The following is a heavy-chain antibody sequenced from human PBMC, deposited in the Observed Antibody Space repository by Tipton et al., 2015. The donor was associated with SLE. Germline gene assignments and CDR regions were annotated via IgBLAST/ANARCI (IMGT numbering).Heavy chain of an antibody. D-gene: IGHD6-13*01. CDR1: GGSFSGYY. V-gene: IGHV4-34*01. CDR3: ARGRLPGIADY. Sequence: LRLSCAVYGGSFSGYYWSWIRQPPGKGLEWIGEINHSGSTNYNPSLKSRVTISVDTSKNQFSLKLSSVTAADTAVYYCARGRLPGIADYWGQGTLVTVSS. J-gene: IGHJ4*02. CDR2: INHSGST.